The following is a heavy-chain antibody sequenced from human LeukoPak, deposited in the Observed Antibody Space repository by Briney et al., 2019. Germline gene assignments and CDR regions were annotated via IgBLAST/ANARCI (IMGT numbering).Heavy chain of an antibody. Sequence: RSETLSLTCTVSGVSLSISNSYWGWIRQPPGKGLEWIGSIYYTGNTYYNASLKSRVTISIDTSKNQISLRLTSVTATDTAMYYCARQTGSGLFTLPGGQGTLVTVSS. CDR2: IYYTGNT. CDR1: GVSLSISNSY. V-gene: IGHV4-39*01. CDR3: ARQTGSGLFTLP. D-gene: IGHD3/OR15-3a*01. J-gene: IGHJ4*02.